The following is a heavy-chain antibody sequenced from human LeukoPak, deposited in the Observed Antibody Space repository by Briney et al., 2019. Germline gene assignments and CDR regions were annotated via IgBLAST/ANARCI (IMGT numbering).Heavy chain of an antibody. CDR3: ARDFENCFDP. CDR2: IYYSGST. CDR1: GGSISSSSYY. V-gene: IGHV4-39*07. Sequence: SETLSLTCTVSGGSISSSSYYWGWIRQPPGKGLEWIGSIYYSGSTYYNPSLKSRVTISVDTSKNQFSLKLSSVTAADTAVYYCARDFENCFDPWGQGTLVTVSS. J-gene: IGHJ5*02.